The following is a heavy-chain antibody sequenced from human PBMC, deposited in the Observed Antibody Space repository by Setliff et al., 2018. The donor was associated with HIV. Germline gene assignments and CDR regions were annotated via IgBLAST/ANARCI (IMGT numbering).Heavy chain of an antibody. J-gene: IGHJ4*02. CDR1: GYTFTSYA. D-gene: IGHD2-21*02. Sequence: ASVKVSCKASGYTFTSYAVNWVRQAPGQGLEWLGWISGLTGEVRLAKEFQGRVTLTTSAYTAYMELKSLRSEDRGVYYCARGGLGFLDWCLPDSWGQGTLVTVSS. V-gene: IGHV1-3*01. CDR3: ARGGLGFLDWCLPDS. CDR2: ISGLTGEV.